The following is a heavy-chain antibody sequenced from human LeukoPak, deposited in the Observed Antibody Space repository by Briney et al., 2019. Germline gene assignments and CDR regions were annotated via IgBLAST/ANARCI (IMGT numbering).Heavy chain of an antibody. Sequence: GGSMRLSCAASGFTFSTYSMNWVRQAPGKGLEWVSAISGSVYSTYYADSVKGRFTISRDNSKSTLYLQMNSLRAEDTAVYYCAKELGDFRSAFDYWGQGTLVTVSS. CDR2: ISGSVYST. J-gene: IGHJ4*02. CDR3: AKELGDFRSAFDY. CDR1: GFTFSTYS. D-gene: IGHD3-3*01. V-gene: IGHV3-23*01.